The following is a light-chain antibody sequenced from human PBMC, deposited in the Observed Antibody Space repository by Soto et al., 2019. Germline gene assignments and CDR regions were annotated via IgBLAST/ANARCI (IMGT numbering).Light chain of an antibody. J-gene: IGKJ4*01. CDR2: GAS. CDR3: QQCAGSPLT. Sequence: EIVLTQSPGTLSLSPGERATLSCRASQSVSSSYLAWYQQKPGQAPRLLIYGASSRATGIPDRFSGSGSGTDFTLTISRLEPEDFAVYSCQQCAGSPLTFGGGTKVEIK. V-gene: IGKV3-20*01. CDR1: QSVSSSY.